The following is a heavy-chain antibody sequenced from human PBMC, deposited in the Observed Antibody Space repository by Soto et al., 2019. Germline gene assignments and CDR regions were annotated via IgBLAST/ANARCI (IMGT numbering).Heavy chain of an antibody. Sequence: PWGSLILSCAASGFTFSSYSMNWVRQAPGKGLEWVSSISSSSSYIYYADSVKGRFTISRDNAKKSLYLQMNSLRAEDTAVYYCARGFSGSCYQYYVMDVCGQRTTVRGSS. D-gene: IGHD3-10*01. CDR3: ARGFSGSCYQYYVMDV. CDR1: GFTFSSYS. V-gene: IGHV3-21*01. CDR2: ISSSSSYI. J-gene: IGHJ6*01.